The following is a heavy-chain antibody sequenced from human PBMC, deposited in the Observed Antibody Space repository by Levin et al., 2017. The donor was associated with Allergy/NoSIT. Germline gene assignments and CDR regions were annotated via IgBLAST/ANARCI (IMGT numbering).Heavy chain of an antibody. J-gene: IGHJ6*02. V-gene: IGHV1-69*13. CDR2: IIPIFGTA. Sequence: SVKVSCKASGGTFSSYAISWVRQAPGQGLEWMGGIIPIFGTANYAQKFQGRVTITADESTSTAYMELSSLRSEDTAVYYCARGGAPHYYDYGMDVWGQGTTVTVSS. CDR1: GGTFSSYA. CDR3: ARGGAPHYYDYGMDV. D-gene: IGHD3-16*01.